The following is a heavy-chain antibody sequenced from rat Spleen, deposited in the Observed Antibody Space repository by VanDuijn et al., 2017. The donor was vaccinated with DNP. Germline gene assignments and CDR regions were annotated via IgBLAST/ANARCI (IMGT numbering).Heavy chain of an antibody. J-gene: IGHJ1*01. V-gene: IGHV3-1*01. CDR2: ISYSGST. CDR1: GYSITSNY. Sequence: EVQLQESGPGLVKPSQSLSLTCSVTGYSITSNYWAWIRKFPGNKIEWMGYISYSGSTGYNPSLKSRISITKDTSKNQFFLQLNSITTEDTATYYCARGLNYGGYNYYWYFDFWGPGTMVTVSS. D-gene: IGHD1-11*01. CDR3: ARGLNYGGYNYYWYFDF.